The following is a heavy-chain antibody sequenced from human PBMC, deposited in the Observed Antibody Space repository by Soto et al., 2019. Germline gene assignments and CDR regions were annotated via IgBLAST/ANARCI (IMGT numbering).Heavy chain of an antibody. CDR3: AIILRNYNRFDH. D-gene: IGHD1-1*01. Sequence: SETLSLTCTVSGASINSGDYYWSWIRQPPGKGLEWIGHIYYSGSTFYNPSLNNRAGISVDSSKSQVSLKLTSVTAADTAVYFYAIILRNYNRFDHWGQGTLVTVSS. J-gene: IGHJ5*02. CDR2: IYYSGST. CDR1: GASINSGDYY. V-gene: IGHV4-30-4*01.